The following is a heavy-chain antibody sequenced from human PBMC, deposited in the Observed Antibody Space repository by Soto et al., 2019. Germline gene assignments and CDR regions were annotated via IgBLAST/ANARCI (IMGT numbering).Heavy chain of an antibody. J-gene: IGHJ6*03. CDR1: GFTFSSYA. D-gene: IGHD2-15*01. V-gene: IGHV3-23*01. CDR2: ISGSGGST. CDR3: ANRQEDHYYYYYYMDV. Sequence: PGGSLRLSCAASGFTFSSYAMSWVRQAPGKGLEWVSAISGSGGSTYYADSVKGRFTISRDNSKNTLYLQMNSLRAEDTAVYYCANRQEDHYYYYYYMDVWGKGTTVTVSS.